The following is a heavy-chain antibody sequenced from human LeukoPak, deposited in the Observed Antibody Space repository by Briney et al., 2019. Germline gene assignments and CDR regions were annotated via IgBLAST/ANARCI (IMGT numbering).Heavy chain of an antibody. D-gene: IGHD2-2*01. CDR1: GFTFSDYY. CDR3: ATPGLLGYCSSAICAPPGY. Sequence: PGGSLRLSCAASGFTFSDYYMSWIRPAPGKGLEWVSYIRGSSTHTNYADSVKGRFTISRDNAKKSLYLQMNSLRAEDTAVYYCATPGLLGYCSSAICAPPGYWGQGTLVTVSS. CDR2: IRGSSTHT. J-gene: IGHJ4*02. V-gene: IGHV3-11*03.